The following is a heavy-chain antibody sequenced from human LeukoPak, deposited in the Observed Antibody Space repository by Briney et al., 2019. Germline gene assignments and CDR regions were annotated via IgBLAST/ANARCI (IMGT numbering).Heavy chain of an antibody. J-gene: IGHJ4*02. V-gene: IGHV1-69*05. D-gene: IGHD3-22*01. CDR1: GGTFSSYA. Sequence: SVKVSCKASGGTFSSYAISWVRQAPGQGLELMGRIIPIFGTANYAQKFQGRVTITTDESTSTAYMELSSLRSEDTAVYYCARVDSSGLDYDYWGQGTLVTVSS. CDR3: ARVDSSGLDYDY. CDR2: IIPIFGTA.